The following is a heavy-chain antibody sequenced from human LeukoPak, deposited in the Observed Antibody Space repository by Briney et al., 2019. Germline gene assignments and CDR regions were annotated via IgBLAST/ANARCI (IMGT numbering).Heavy chain of an antibody. CDR3: ARGRSFGSGSYPYGMDV. D-gene: IGHD3-10*01. CDR1: GYTFTSYY. J-gene: IGHJ6*02. V-gene: IGHV1-46*01. Sequence: ASVKVSCKASGYTFTSYYMHWVRQAPGQGLEWMGIINPSGGSTSYAQKFQGRVTMTRDTSISTAFMELSGLTSDDTAVYYCARGRSFGSGSYPYGMDVWGQGTAVTVSS. CDR2: INPSGGST.